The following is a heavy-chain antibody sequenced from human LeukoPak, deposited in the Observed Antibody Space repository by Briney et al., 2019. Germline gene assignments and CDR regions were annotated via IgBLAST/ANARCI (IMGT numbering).Heavy chain of an antibody. Sequence: ASVKVSCKASGYTFTSYYMHWVRQAPGQGLEWMGWISAYNSNTHYAQKLQGRVTMTTDTSTSTAYMEGRSLRSDDTAVYYCAREVGRGFDYGGQGTLFTVSA. J-gene: IGHJ4*02. CDR3: AREVGRGFDY. D-gene: IGHD1-26*01. CDR1: GYTFTSYY. CDR2: ISAYNSNT. V-gene: IGHV1-18*04.